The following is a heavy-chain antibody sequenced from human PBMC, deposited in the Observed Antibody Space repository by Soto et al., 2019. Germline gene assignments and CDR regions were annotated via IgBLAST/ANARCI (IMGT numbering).Heavy chain of an antibody. CDR1: GGSISSYY. J-gene: IGHJ4*02. CDR3: ARNINRNLNFDY. CDR2: FYYSGST. Sequence: SETLSLTCSVSGGSISSYYWSWIRQPPGKGLEWIGYFYYSGSTNYNPSLKSRVSISIDTSKNQFSLNLSSVTAADTAVYYCARNINRNLNFDYWGQGTLVTVSS. V-gene: IGHV4-59*12.